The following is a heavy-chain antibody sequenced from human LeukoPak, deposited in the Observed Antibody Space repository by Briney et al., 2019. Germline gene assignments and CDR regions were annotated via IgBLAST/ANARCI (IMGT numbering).Heavy chain of an antibody. Sequence: TGGSLRLSCAASGVTFSSYAMSWVRQAPEKGLEWVSAISGSGGSTYSADSVKGRFTISRDNSKNTLYLQMNSLRAEDTAIYYCAKTPGVYCSGGSCYVDYWGQGTLVTVSS. CDR3: AKTPGVYCSGGSCYVDY. V-gene: IGHV3-23*01. CDR1: GVTFSSYA. D-gene: IGHD2-15*01. J-gene: IGHJ4*02. CDR2: ISGSGGST.